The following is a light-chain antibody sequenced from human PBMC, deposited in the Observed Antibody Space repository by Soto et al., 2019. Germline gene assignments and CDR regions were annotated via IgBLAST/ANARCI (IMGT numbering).Light chain of an antibody. Sequence: EIVLTQSPGTLSLSPVERATLSCRASQSVSSSYLAWYQQKPGQAPRLLIYGASSRATGIPDRFSGSGSGTDFTLTISRLEPADFAVYFCRQYDSSLWTFGQGTKVDIK. CDR2: GAS. J-gene: IGKJ1*01. CDR3: RQYDSSLWT. CDR1: QSVSSSY. V-gene: IGKV3-20*01.